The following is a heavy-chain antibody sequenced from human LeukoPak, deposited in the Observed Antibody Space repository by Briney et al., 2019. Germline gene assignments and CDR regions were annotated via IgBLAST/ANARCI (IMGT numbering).Heavy chain of an antibody. CDR3: ARDITMVRGVIIGYYYYMDV. D-gene: IGHD3-10*01. J-gene: IGHJ6*03. V-gene: IGHV1-18*01. Sequence: ASVKVSCKASGYTFTSYGISWVRQAPGQGLEWMGWISAYNGNTNYAQKLQGRVTLTTDTSTSTAYMELRSLRSDDTAVYSCARDITMVRGVIIGYYYYMDVWGKGTTVTVSS. CDR1: GYTFTSYG. CDR2: ISAYNGNT.